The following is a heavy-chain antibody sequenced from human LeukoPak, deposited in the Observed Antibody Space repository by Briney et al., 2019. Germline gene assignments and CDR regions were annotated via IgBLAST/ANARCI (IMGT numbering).Heavy chain of an antibody. CDR3: ARESGSYWSFDY. CDR1: GFTFSSYE. J-gene: IGHJ4*02. Sequence: PGGSLRLSCAASGFTFSSYEMNWVRQAPGKGLEWVSYISSSGSTIYYADSVKGRFTISRDNAKNSLYLQMDSLRAEDTAVYYCARESGSYWSFDYWGQGTLVTVSS. V-gene: IGHV3-48*03. CDR2: ISSSGSTI. D-gene: IGHD1-26*01.